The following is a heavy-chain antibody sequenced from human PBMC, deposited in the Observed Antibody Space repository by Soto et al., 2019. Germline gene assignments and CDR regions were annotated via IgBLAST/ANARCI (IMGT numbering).Heavy chain of an antibody. D-gene: IGHD6-19*01. CDR3: AKIKSQWAAWESRDV. Sequence: QLQLQESGPGLVKPSETLSLTCTVSGGSISSSSYYWGWIRQPPGKGLEWIGSIYYSGSTYYNPSLKIRVTISVDTSKNQFSLKLSSVTAADTAVYYCAKIKSQWAAWESRDVWGQGTTVTVSS. V-gene: IGHV4-39*01. CDR1: GGSISSSSYY. J-gene: IGHJ6*02. CDR2: IYYSGST.